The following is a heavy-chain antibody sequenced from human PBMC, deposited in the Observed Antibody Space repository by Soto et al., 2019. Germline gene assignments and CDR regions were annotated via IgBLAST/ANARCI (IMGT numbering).Heavy chain of an antibody. V-gene: IGHV3-30-3*01. CDR2: ISYDGSNK. D-gene: IGHD6-19*01. Sequence: QVQLVESGGGVVQPGRSLRLSCAASGFTFSSYAMHWVRQAPGKGLEWVAVISYDGSNKYYADSVKGRFTISRDNSKNTLYLQMNSLRAEDTAVYYCAREPYSSGWWTGYYYGMDVWGQGTTVTVSS. CDR1: GFTFSSYA. CDR3: AREPYSSGWWTGYYYGMDV. J-gene: IGHJ6*02.